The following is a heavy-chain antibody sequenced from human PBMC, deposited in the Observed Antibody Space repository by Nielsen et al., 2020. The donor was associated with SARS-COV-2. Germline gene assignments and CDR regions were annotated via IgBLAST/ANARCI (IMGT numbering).Heavy chain of an antibody. CDR2: IWYDGSNK. CDR1: GFTFSSYG. J-gene: IGHJ4*02. CDR3: ASPIAVAGTFDY. Sequence: GESLKISCAASGFTFSSYGMHWVRQAPGKGLEWVAVIWYDGSNKYYADSVKGRFTISRDNSKNTLYLQMNSLRAEDTAVYYCASPIAVAGTFDYWGQGTLVTVSS. D-gene: IGHD6-19*01. V-gene: IGHV3-33*01.